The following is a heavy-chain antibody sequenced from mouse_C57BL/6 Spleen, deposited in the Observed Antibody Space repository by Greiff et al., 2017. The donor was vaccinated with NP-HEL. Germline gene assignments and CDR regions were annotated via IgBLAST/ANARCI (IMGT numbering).Heavy chain of an antibody. CDR1: GYTFTSYW. CDR3: ASQGAYYSTYDY. CDR2: IYPGSGST. Sequence: QVQLQQPGAELVKPGASVKMSCKASGYTFTSYWITWVKQRPGQGLEWIGDIYPGSGSTNYNEKFKSKATLTVDTSSSTAYMQLSSLTSEDSAVYYCASQGAYYSTYDYWGQGTTLTVSS. J-gene: IGHJ2*01. D-gene: IGHD2-5*01. V-gene: IGHV1-55*01.